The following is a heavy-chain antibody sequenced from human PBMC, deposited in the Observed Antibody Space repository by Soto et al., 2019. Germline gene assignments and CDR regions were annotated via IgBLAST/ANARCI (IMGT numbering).Heavy chain of an antibody. J-gene: IGHJ4*02. V-gene: IGHV3-7*01. CDR2: INPEGNAK. CDR1: GFSINTYW. Sequence: PGGSLRLSCSGFGFSINTYWMNWIRQTPGKGLEWVANINPEGNAKTYVDPVKGRFFVSRDNTRNSLDLQMTSLRVEDSAIYFCAAWDISNIWGQGILVTDSS. D-gene: IGHD2-15*01. CDR3: AAWDISNI.